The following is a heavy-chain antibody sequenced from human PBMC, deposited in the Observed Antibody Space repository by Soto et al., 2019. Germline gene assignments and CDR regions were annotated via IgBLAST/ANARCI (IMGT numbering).Heavy chain of an antibody. Sequence: QVQLVQSGAEVKKPGSSVNVSCKASGGTFSSYAISWVRQSPGQGLEWMGGIIPIFGTANHAQKFQGRVTITADESSRTANMELSSLRYDDTGVYYCVLFQVMDIWGQVNTVTVSS. V-gene: IGHV1-69*01. CDR1: GGTFSSYA. J-gene: IGHJ6*02. D-gene: IGHD2-21*01. CDR3: VLFQVMDI. CDR2: IIPIFGTA.